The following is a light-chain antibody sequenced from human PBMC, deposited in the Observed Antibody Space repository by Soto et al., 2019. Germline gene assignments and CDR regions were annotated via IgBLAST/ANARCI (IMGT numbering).Light chain of an antibody. CDR3: QQRSNWPPIT. Sequence: EIVLTQSPVPLSLSPGERATLSCSASQSVSSYLAWYQQKPGQAPRLLIYDASNRATGIPARFSGGGSGTDFTLTIDNLEPEDFAIYYCQQRSNWPPITFGQGTRPEIK. CDR1: QSVSSY. V-gene: IGKV3-11*01. CDR2: DAS. J-gene: IGKJ5*01.